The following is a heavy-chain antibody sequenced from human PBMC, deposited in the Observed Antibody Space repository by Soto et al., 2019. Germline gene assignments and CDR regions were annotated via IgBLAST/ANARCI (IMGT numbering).Heavy chain of an antibody. CDR1: GFTFSSYG. CDR2: ISYDGSNK. J-gene: IGHJ4*02. Sequence: RLSCAASGFTFSSYGMHWVRQAPGKGLEWVAVISYDGSNKYYADSVKGRFTISRDNSKNTLYLQMNSLRAEDTAVYYCAKPQPYDSSGYSDWGQGTLVTVSS. CDR3: AKPQPYDSSGYSD. D-gene: IGHD3-22*01. V-gene: IGHV3-30*18.